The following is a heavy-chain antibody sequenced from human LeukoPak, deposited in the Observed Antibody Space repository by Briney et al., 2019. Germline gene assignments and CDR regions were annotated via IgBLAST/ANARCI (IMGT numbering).Heavy chain of an antibody. Sequence: GGSLRLSCAASGFAFSSYAMSWVRQAPGKGLEWVSAISGSGGSTYYADSVKGRFTISRDNSKNTLYLQMNSLRAEDTAVYYCAKRPSSGTYYFDYWGQGTLVTVSS. CDR2: ISGSGGST. J-gene: IGHJ4*02. CDR3: AKRPSSGTYYFDY. V-gene: IGHV3-23*01. D-gene: IGHD3-10*01. CDR1: GFAFSSYA.